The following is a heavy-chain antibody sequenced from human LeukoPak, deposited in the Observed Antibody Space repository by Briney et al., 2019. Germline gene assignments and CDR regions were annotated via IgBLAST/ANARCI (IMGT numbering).Heavy chain of an antibody. CDR3: AKGGYYYDSSGYYPLTPQLDY. Sequence: GRSLRLSCAASGFTFSSYGMHWVRQAPGKGLEWVAVISYDGSNKYYADSVKGRFTISRDNSKNTLHLQMNSLRAEDTAVYYCAKGGYYYDSSGYYPLTPQLDYWGQGTLVTVSS. V-gene: IGHV3-30*18. D-gene: IGHD3-22*01. CDR1: GFTFSSYG. J-gene: IGHJ4*02. CDR2: ISYDGSNK.